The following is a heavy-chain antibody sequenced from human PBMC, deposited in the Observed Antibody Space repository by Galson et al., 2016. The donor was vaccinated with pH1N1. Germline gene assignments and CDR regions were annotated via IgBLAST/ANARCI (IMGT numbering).Heavy chain of an antibody. CDR2: ISSSGSAI. Sequence: SLRLSCAASDFTFSSYEMSWVRQAPGKGLEWVAYISSSGSAIYYADSVEGRFTISRESAGNSLFLQMSSLRAEDTAVYYCARDTSRHAPRPDGAFDIWRQGTMVTVSS. V-gene: IGHV3-48*03. CDR3: ARDTSRHAPRPDGAFDI. D-gene: IGHD6-25*01. J-gene: IGHJ3*02. CDR1: DFTFSSYE.